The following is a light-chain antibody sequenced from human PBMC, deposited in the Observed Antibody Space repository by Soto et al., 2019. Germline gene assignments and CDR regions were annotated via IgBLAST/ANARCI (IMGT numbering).Light chain of an antibody. CDR2: VAS. V-gene: IGKV1-39*01. CDR3: QHTYNIPWT. J-gene: IGKJ1*01. Sequence: DIEMTQSPSSLSASVGDRVTITCRASQGVSIKLNWYQQKPGRAPKVLIYVASNLQSGVPSRFSGHGSGTDFTLPISSLQPDDFATYYVQHTYNIPWTFGQGTKVEI. CDR1: QGVSIK.